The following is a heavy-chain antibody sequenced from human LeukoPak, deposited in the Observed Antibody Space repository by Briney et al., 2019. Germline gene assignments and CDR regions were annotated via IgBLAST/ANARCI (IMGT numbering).Heavy chain of an antibody. CDR1: GFLLSTSGVG. V-gene: IGHV2-5*01. CDR3: AHVQKYYDILTGYPKVDFDY. Sequence: KESGPTLVKPTQTLTLTCSFSGFLLSTSGVGVGWIRQPPGKALEWLEVSYWNDEKRYSPSLKSRFTITKDTSKNQVVLTMTNMDPVDTATYYCAHVQKYYDILTGYPKVDFDYWGQGTLVTVSS. J-gene: IGHJ4*02. CDR2: SYWNDEK. D-gene: IGHD3-9*01.